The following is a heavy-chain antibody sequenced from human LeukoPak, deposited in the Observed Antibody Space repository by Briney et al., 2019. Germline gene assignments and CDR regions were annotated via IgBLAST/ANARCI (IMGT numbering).Heavy chain of an antibody. J-gene: IGHJ4*02. V-gene: IGHV4-30-4*08. CDR1: GGSISSGDYY. D-gene: IGHD3-3*01. Sequence: SETLSLTCTVSGGSISSGDYYWNWIRQPPGKGLEWIGYIFYSVSTHYNPSLKSRFTISLDTSKNQFSLSLSSVTAADTAVYYCARANTIFGVVIDYWGQGTLVTVSS. CDR3: ARANTIFGVVIDY. CDR2: IFYSVST.